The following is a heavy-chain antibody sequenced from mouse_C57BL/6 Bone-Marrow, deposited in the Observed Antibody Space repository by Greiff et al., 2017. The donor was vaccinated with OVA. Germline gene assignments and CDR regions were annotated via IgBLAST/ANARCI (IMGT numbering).Heavy chain of an antibody. CDR1: GYAFSRSW. CDR2: IYPGDGDT. D-gene: IGHD1-1*01. V-gene: IGHV1-82*01. CDR3: AGDYYGSSCAY. Sequence: QVQLQQSGPELVKPGASVQISCKASGYAFSRSWMNWVQQRPGKGLEWIGRIYPGDGDTNYNGKFKGKATLSADKSSSTAYMQLSSLTSEDSAVYFCAGDYYGSSCAYGGQGTLVTVSA. J-gene: IGHJ3*01.